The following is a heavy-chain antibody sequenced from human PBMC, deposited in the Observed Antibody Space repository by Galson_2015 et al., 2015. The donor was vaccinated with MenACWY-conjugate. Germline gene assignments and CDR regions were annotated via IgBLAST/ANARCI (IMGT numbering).Heavy chain of an antibody. CDR2: IHVGNGNT. V-gene: IGHV1-3*01. Sequence: SVKVSCKASGYTFNTYPLHWVRQAPGQGLEWMAWIHVGNGNTKYSQKFQGRVTVTRDTSASTGYMELSSLRAEDTAVYYCAQYCSSTSCYAGKGAWGQGTLVTVSS. D-gene: IGHD2-2*01. J-gene: IGHJ5*02. CDR3: AQYCSSTSCYAGKGA. CDR1: GYTFNTYP.